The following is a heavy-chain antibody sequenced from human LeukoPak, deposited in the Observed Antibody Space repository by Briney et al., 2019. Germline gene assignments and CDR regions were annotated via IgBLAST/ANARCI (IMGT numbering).Heavy chain of an antibody. V-gene: IGHV3-21*01. CDR1: GFTFSSYS. D-gene: IGHD2-2*02. Sequence: PGGSLRLSCAASGFTFSSYSMNWVRQAPGKGLEWVSSISSSSSYIYYADSVKGRFTISRDNAKNSLYLQMNSLRAEDTAVYDCARVPIYVSAFDIWGQGTMVTVSS. CDR2: ISSSSSYI. CDR3: ARVPIYVSAFDI. J-gene: IGHJ3*02.